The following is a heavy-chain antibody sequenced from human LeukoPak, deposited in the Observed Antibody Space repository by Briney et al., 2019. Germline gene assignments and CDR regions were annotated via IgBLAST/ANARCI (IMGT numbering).Heavy chain of an antibody. CDR2: ISGSGGST. V-gene: IGHV3-23*01. Sequence: AISGSGGSTYYADSVKGRFTISRDNSKNTLYLQMNKLRAEDTAVYYCAKAVSGSYYFDYWGQGTLVTVSS. J-gene: IGHJ4*02. D-gene: IGHD3-16*01. CDR3: AKAVSGSYYFDY.